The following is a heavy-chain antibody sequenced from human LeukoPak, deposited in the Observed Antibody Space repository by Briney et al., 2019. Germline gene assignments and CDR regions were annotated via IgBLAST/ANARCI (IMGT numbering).Heavy chain of an antibody. V-gene: IGHV4-61*01. Sequence: PSETLSLTCTVSGGSVSSGSYYWSWIRQPPGKGLEWIGYIYYSGSTNYNPSLKSRVTISVDTSKNQFSLKLSSVTAADTAVYYCATQGGYYYDSSGYQFDYWGQGTLVTVSS. D-gene: IGHD3-22*01. CDR3: ATQGGYYYDSSGYQFDY. CDR2: IYYSGST. CDR1: GGSVSSGSYY. J-gene: IGHJ4*02.